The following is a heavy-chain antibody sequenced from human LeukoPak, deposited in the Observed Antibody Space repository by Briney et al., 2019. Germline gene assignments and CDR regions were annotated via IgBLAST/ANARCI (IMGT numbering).Heavy chain of an antibody. J-gene: IGHJ2*01. V-gene: IGHV3-43*01. CDR1: GFTFDDYT. CDR3: AKSMVSGSSHWYFDL. CDR2: ISWDGGST. Sequence: PGGSLRLSCAASGFTFDDYTMHWVRRAPGKGLEWVSLISWDGGSTYYADSVKGRFTISRDNSKNSLYLQMNSLRTEDTALYYCAKSMVSGSSHWYFDLWGRGTLVTVSS. D-gene: IGHD3-10*01.